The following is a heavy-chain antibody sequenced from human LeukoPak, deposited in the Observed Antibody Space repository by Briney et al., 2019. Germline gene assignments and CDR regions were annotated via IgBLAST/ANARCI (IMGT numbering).Heavy chain of an antibody. D-gene: IGHD3-22*01. CDR3: ARAQSDSSGYYYMGDY. Sequence: PGGSLRLSCAASGFTLSDYYMDWVRQAPGQGLEWVARTRKKAKGYTTEYAASVKGRFTISRDDSKNSVDLQMNSLITEDTAVYYCARAQSDSSGYYYMGDYWGQGTLVTVSS. J-gene: IGHJ4*02. CDR1: GFTLSDYY. CDR2: TRKKAKGYTT. V-gene: IGHV3-72*01.